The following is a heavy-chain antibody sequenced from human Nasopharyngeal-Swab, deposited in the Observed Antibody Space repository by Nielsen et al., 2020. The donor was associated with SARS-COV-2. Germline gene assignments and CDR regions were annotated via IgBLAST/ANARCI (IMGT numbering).Heavy chain of an antibody. Sequence: GGSLRLSCVASGFIVSSNYMSWVRQAPGKGLEWVSVIYSGGSTYYADSVKGRFTISRDNSKNTLYLQMNSLRVEDTAVYYCATGRGLGYFQQWGQGTLATVSS. CDR1: GFIVSSNY. V-gene: IGHV3-53*01. CDR2: IYSGGST. J-gene: IGHJ1*01. CDR3: ATGRGLGYFQQ. D-gene: IGHD3-16*01.